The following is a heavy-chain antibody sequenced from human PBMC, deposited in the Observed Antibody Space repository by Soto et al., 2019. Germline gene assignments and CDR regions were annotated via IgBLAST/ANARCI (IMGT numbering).Heavy chain of an antibody. CDR1: GGTFSNYA. V-gene: IGHV1-69*01. D-gene: IGHD2-2*01. CDR2: IIPISGTA. CDR3: ARSQGSSTSLEIYYYYYYGMDV. J-gene: IGHJ6*02. Sequence: QVQLVQSGAEVKKPGSSVKVSCKASGGTFSNYAISWVRQAPGQGLEWMGGIIPISGTANYAQKFQGRVTMPAGESTSTAYMELSSLRSEDTAVYYCARSQGSSTSLEIYYYYYYGMDVWGQGTTVTVSS.